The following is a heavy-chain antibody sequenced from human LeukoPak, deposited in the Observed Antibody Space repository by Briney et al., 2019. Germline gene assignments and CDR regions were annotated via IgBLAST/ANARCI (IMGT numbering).Heavy chain of an antibody. V-gene: IGHV5-51*01. Sequence: GESLEVSCQGSGYSFTNYWIGWVRQLPGKGLGWMGIIYPGDSDTRYSPSFQGQVTVSADKSISTAYLQWSSLKASDTAMYYCARRKHDYGDYVDCWGQGTLVTVSS. D-gene: IGHD4-17*01. CDR2: IYPGDSDT. CDR1: GYSFTNYW. CDR3: ARRKHDYGDYVDC. J-gene: IGHJ4*02.